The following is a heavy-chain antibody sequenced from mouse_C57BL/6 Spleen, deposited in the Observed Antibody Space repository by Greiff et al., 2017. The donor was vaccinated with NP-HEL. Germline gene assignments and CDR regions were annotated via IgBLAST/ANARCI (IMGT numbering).Heavy chain of an antibody. J-gene: IGHJ4*01. CDR3: ARWNYSNYYYAMDY. Sequence: QVQLQQPGAELVRPASSVKLSCKASGYTFTSYWMHWVKQRPIQGLEWIGNIDPSDSETHYNQKFKDKATLTVDKSSSTAYMQLSSLTSEDSAVYYCARWNYSNYYYAMDYWGQGTSVTVSS. D-gene: IGHD2-5*01. V-gene: IGHV1-52*01. CDR1: GYTFTSYW. CDR2: IDPSDSET.